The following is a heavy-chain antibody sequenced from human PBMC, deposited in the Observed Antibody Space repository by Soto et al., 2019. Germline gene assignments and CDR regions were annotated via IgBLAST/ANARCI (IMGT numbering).Heavy chain of an antibody. Sequence: EVQLVESGGGLVQPGGSLRLSCAGSGFIFSNYWMHWVRQAPGKGLEWVSRIDHDGPTDYADSVRGRFTISRDNAENTLYLQMHSLRPEDTAVYYCVRDSHGDYWGQGTQVTVSS. CDR2: IDHDGPT. CDR3: VRDSHGDY. V-gene: IGHV3-74*01. CDR1: GFIFSNYW. J-gene: IGHJ4*02.